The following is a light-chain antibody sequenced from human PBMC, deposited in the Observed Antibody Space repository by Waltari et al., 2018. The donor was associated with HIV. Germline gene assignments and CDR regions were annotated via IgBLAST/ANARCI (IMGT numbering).Light chain of an antibody. CDR1: ASPKAY. V-gene: IGLV3-25*03. J-gene: IGLJ1*01. CDR2: KNT. CDR3: LSADNSGTYV. Sequence: SSELTQPPSVSVSPGQTARITCPGDASPKAYTHWFKQKPGQAPVVGIHKNTERPSGIPERFSASRSGTTVTLTITGVQTDDEADYYCLSADNSGTYVFGPGTTVTVL.